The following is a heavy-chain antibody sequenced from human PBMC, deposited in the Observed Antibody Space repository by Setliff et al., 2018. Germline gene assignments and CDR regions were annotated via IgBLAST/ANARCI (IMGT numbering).Heavy chain of an antibody. Sequence: SETLSLTCAVYGGSFSGYYWSWIRQPPGKGLEWIGEINHSGSTNYNPSLKSRVTISVDTSKNQFALKLSSVTAADTAVYYCARSGYYDFWSGFLNDAFDIWGQGTMVTVSS. CDR2: INHSGST. D-gene: IGHD3-3*01. J-gene: IGHJ3*02. V-gene: IGHV4-34*01. CDR1: GGSFSGYY. CDR3: ARSGYYDFWSGFLNDAFDI.